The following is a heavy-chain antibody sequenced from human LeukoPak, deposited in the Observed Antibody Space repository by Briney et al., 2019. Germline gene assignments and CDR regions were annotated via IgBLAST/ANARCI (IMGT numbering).Heavy chain of an antibody. CDR2: FKTNTGNP. CDR3: ARDPYTSSSWYRGRANNWFDP. CDR1: GYAFIDYA. V-gene: IGHV7-4-1*02. J-gene: IGHJ5*02. Sequence: ASVKVSCKASGYAFIDYAINWVRQAPGQGFEWLGWFKTNTGNPTYAQGFTGRFVFSLDTSVSTAYLQISSLKADDTAVYYCARDPYTSSSWYRGRANNWFDPWGQGTLVTVSS. D-gene: IGHD6-13*01.